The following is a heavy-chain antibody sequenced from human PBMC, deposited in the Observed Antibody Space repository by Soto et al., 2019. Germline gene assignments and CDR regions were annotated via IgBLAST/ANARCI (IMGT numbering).Heavy chain of an antibody. Sequence: GGSLRLSCAASGFTFDDHAMHWVRQAPGKGLEWVSGISYDSGAIGYADSVKGRFTISRDNSKNTLYLQMNSLRAEDTAVYYCARDSSGWSYNWFDPWGQGTLVTVSS. CDR2: ISYDSGAI. J-gene: IGHJ5*02. CDR3: ARDSSGWSYNWFDP. D-gene: IGHD6-19*01. V-gene: IGHV3-9*01. CDR1: GFTFDDHA.